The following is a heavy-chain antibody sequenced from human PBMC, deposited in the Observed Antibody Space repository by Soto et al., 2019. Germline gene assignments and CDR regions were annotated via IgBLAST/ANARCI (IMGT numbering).Heavy chain of an antibody. Sequence: EAQLVESGGGLIQPGGSLRLSCAASGFSFSSYSMNWVRQAPGKGLEWISYITRNSDIINYADSVKGRFTISRDNAKNSLHLQMHSLRDDDTAVYYCARDREYCSGDKCYEPGSAYWGQGTLLTVSS. J-gene: IGHJ4*02. V-gene: IGHV3-48*02. CDR3: ARDREYCSGDKCYEPGSAY. D-gene: IGHD2-15*01. CDR1: GFSFSSYS. CDR2: ITRNSDII.